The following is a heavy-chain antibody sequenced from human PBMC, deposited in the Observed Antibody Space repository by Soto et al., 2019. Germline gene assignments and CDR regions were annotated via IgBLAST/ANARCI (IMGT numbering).Heavy chain of an antibody. V-gene: IGHV4-4*07. CDR2: FYYSGNT. CDR3: ARMYNSGFYRPEGDYFFYGMDV. D-gene: IGHD6-19*01. CDR1: CDAISDYY. Sequence: LSLTCTVSCDAISDYYWSWIRQPAGKGLEWIGRFYYSGNTKSNPSLKSRVTMSADTSKNQFSLSLRSVTAADSAIYYCARMYNSGFYRPEGDYFFYGMDVWGQGTTVTVSS. J-gene: IGHJ6*02.